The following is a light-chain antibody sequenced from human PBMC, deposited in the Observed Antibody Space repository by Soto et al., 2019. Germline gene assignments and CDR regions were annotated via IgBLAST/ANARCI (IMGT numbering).Light chain of an antibody. CDR3: MQATQFPIT. CDR1: QSLVPSNGNTY. J-gene: IGKJ5*01. CDR2: QVS. V-gene: IGKV2-24*01. Sequence: EIVLTQTPLSSPVTLGQPASISCWASQSLVPSNGNTYLSWLQQGPGQPPRLLIYQVSNRFSGVPDRFSGSGAGTDFTLKISRVEAEDVGIYYCMQATQFPITFGQGTRLEVK.